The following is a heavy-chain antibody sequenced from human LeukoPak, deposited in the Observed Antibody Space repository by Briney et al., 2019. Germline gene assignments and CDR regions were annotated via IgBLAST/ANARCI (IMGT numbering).Heavy chain of an antibody. Sequence: GASVKVSCKASGYTFTGYYMHWVRQAPGQGLEWMGWINTNTGNPTYAQGFTGRFVFSLDTSVSTAYLQISSLKAEDTAVYYCARFNPRDGVAAAGTDLSFDYWGQGTLVTVSS. CDR2: INTNTGNP. CDR3: ARFNPRDGVAAAGTDLSFDY. CDR1: GYTFTGYY. V-gene: IGHV7-4-1*02. D-gene: IGHD6-13*01. J-gene: IGHJ4*02.